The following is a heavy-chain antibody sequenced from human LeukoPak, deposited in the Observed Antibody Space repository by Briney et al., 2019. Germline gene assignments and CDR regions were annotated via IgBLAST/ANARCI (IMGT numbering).Heavy chain of an antibody. CDR2: IYHSGST. Sequence: SQTLSLTCTVSGGSISSGGYYWSWIRQPPGKGLEWIGYIYHSGSTYYNPSLKSRVTISVDRSKNQFSPKLSSVTAADTAVYHCTGGPDYVHWGQGTLVTVSS. CDR1: GGSISSGGYY. D-gene: IGHD4-17*01. CDR3: TGGPDYVH. J-gene: IGHJ1*01. V-gene: IGHV4-30-2*01.